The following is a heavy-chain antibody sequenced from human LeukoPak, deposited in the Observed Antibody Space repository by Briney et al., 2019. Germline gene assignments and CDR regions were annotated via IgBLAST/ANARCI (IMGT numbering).Heavy chain of an antibody. CDR1: GGTFSSYA. Sequence: SVKVSCKASGGTFSSYAISWVRQAPGQGLEWMGGIIPIFGTANYAQKFQGRVAITADESTSTAYMELSSLRSEDTAVYYCARAGCSGGSCYSDNWFDPWGQGTLVTVSS. V-gene: IGHV1-69*13. J-gene: IGHJ5*02. CDR3: ARAGCSGGSCYSDNWFDP. D-gene: IGHD2-15*01. CDR2: IIPIFGTA.